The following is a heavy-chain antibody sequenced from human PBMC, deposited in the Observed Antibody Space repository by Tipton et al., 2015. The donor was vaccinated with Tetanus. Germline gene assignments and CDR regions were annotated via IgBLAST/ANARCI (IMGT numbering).Heavy chain of an antibody. CDR2: IPFDGRNE. D-gene: IGHD2-15*01. CDR3: AKEFQRARIRFFDS. CDR1: GFRFSYPG. V-gene: IGHV3-30*18. Sequence: SLRLSCAASGFRFSYPGMHWVRQAPGKGLEWVAVIPFDGRNERYADSVKGRFIISRDNSKNTLYLQMNSLRPEDTAVYYCAKEFQRARIRFFDSWGQGSQVTASS. J-gene: IGHJ4*02.